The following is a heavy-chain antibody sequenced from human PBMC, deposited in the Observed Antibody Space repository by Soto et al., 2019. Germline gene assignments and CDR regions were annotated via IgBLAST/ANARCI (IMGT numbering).Heavy chain of an antibody. CDR1: GGSISSSSYY. CDR2: IYYSGST. Sequence: PSETLSLTCTVSGGSISSSSYYWGWIRQPPGKGLEWIGSIYYSGSTYYNPSLKSRVTISVDTSKNQFSLKLSSVTAADTAVYYCARYSMLVVFDAFHICGQGTILTVSS. D-gene: IGHD3-22*01. J-gene: IGHJ3*02. CDR3: ARYSMLVVFDAFHI. V-gene: IGHV4-39*01.